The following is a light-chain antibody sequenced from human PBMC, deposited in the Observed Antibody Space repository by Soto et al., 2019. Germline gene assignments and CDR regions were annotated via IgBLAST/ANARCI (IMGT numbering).Light chain of an antibody. J-gene: IGKJ1*01. CDR3: QQYNNWPQP. CDR2: GAS. Sequence: PGKRAPLSCIASQSVSSSYLAWYQQKPGQAPRLLIYGASTRATGIPARFSGSGSGTEFTLTISSLQSEDFAVYYCQQYNNWPQPFGQRTKVDIK. V-gene: IGKV3-15*01. CDR1: QSVSSSY.